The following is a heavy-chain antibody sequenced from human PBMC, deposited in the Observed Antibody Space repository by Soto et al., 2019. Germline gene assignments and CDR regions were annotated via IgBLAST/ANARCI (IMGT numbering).Heavy chain of an antibody. CDR2: IYYSGIT. J-gene: IGHJ6*02. Sequence: SETLSLTCTVSGGSISSYYWSWIRQPPGKGLEWIGYIYYSGITNYNPSLKSRVTISVDTSKNQFSLKLSSVTAADTAVYYCARYKSIYYYGMDVWGQGTTVTVSS. CDR1: GGSISSYY. V-gene: IGHV4-59*01. CDR3: ARYKSIYYYGMDV. D-gene: IGHD1-20*01.